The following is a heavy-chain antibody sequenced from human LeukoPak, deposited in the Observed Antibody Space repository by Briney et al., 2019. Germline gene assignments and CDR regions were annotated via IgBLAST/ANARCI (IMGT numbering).Heavy chain of an antibody. CDR2: ISSSSSYI. V-gene: IGHV3-21*01. J-gene: IGHJ5*02. D-gene: IGHD3-22*01. Sequence: GGSLRLSCAASGFTFSSYSMNWVRQAPGKGLEWVSSISSSSSYIYYADSVKGRFTISRDNAKNSLYLQMNSLRAEDMAVYYCARDREMYYYDSSGLSNWFDPWGQGTLVTVSS. CDR3: ARDREMYYYDSSGLSNWFDP. CDR1: GFTFSSYS.